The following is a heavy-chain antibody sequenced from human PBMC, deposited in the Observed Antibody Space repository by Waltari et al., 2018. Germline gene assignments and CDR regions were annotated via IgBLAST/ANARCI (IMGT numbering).Heavy chain of an antibody. J-gene: IGHJ3*02. Sequence: EVQLVQSGAEVKKPGESLKISCKGSGYSFTSYWIGWVRQMPGKGLEWMGIIYPGDSDTRDSPSFQGQVTISADKSISTAYLQWSSLKAADTAMYYCARRWITMVRGAPSNAFDIWGQGTMVTVSS. CDR2: IYPGDSDT. V-gene: IGHV5-51*03. D-gene: IGHD3-10*01. CDR3: ARRWITMVRGAPSNAFDI. CDR1: GYSFTSYW.